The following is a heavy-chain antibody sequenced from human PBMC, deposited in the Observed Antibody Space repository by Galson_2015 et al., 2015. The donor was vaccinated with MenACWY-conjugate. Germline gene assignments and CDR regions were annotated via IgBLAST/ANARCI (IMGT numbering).Heavy chain of an antibody. Sequence: SVKVSCKASGYTFTSYYMHWVRQAPGQGLEWMGIINPSGSRTRSAQKFQGRVTMTRDTSTSTDYMELSSLRSEDTAVYYWARVWPTVTHPSSVFGMDVWGQGTTVTVSS. V-gene: IGHV1-46*01. CDR2: INPSGSRT. CDR1: GYTFTSYY. CDR3: ARVWPTVTHPSSVFGMDV. D-gene: IGHD4-17*01. J-gene: IGHJ6*02.